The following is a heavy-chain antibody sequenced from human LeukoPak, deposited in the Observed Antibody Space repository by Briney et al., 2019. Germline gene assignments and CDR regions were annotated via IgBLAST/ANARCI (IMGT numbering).Heavy chain of an antibody. CDR1: GFTFSSYA. CDR2: ISGSGGST. CDR3: AKDLDCSSTSCDRDY. D-gene: IGHD2-2*02. Sequence: GASLRLSCAASGFTFSSYAMSWVRQAPGQGLEWVSAISGSGGSTYYADSVKGRFTISRDNSKNTLYLQMNSLRAEDTAVYYCAKDLDCSSTSCDRDYWGQGTLVTVSS. J-gene: IGHJ4*02. V-gene: IGHV3-23*01.